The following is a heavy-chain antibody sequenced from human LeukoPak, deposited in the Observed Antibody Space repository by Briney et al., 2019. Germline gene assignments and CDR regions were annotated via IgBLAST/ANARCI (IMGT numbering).Heavy chain of an antibody. CDR2: INPNSGGT. V-gene: IGHV1-2*02. J-gene: IGHJ5*02. D-gene: IGHD6-6*01. CDR1: GYTFTGYY. CDR3: ARLSIAAPEGWFDP. Sequence: ASVKVSCKASGYTFTGYYMHWVRQAPGQGLEWMGWINPNSGGTNYAQKFQGRVTMTRDTSISTAYMELSRLRSDDTAVYYCARLSIAAPEGWFDPWGQGTLVTVSS.